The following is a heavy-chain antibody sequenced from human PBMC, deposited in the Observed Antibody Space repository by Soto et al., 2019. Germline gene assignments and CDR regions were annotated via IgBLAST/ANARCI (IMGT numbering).Heavy chain of an antibody. D-gene: IGHD5-18*01. V-gene: IGHV3-74*01. Sequence: EVQLVESGGGLVQPGGSLRLSCAASGFTFSGYWMHWVRQAPGKGLVWVSRINSDGSSTSYADSEKGRFTISRDNAKNTLYLQMNSLRAEDTAVYYCARCGYTYGYDGDVWGQGTTVTVSS. CDR3: ARCGYTYGYDGDV. CDR2: INSDGSST. J-gene: IGHJ6*02. CDR1: GFTFSGYW.